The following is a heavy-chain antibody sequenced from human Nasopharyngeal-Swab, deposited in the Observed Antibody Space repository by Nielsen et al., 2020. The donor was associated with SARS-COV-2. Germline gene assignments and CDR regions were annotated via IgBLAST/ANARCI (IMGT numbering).Heavy chain of an antibody. J-gene: IGHJ4*02. CDR3: ARVGGSSGWYYFDY. D-gene: IGHD6-19*01. Sequence: GESLKISCAASGFTFSSYEMNWVRQAPGKGLEWVSYISSSGSTIYYADSVKGRFTISRDNAKNSLYLQMNSLRAEDTAVYYCARVGGSSGWYYFDYWGQGTLVTVSS. CDR2: ISSSGSTI. V-gene: IGHV3-48*03. CDR1: GFTFSSYE.